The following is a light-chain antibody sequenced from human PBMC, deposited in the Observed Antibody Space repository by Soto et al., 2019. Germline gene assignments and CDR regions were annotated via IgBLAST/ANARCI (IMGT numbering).Light chain of an antibody. Sequence: VVTQEPSFSVSPGGTVTLTCGLSSGSVSTSYYPTWIQQTPGHTPRTLIHSTNTRSSGVPDRFSGSILGNKAALTITGAQADDESDYYCVLYMGSGISIFGGGTKLTVL. CDR1: SGSVSTSYY. CDR2: STN. J-gene: IGLJ2*01. CDR3: VLYMGSGISI. V-gene: IGLV8-61*01.